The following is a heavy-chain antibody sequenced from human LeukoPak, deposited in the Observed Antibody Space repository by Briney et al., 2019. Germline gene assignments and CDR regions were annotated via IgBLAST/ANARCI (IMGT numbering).Heavy chain of an antibody. CDR3: ARTIVVPAAKCRLDY. D-gene: IGHD2-2*01. CDR1: GGSFSGYY. Sequence: PSETLSLTCAVYGGSFSGYYWSWIRQPPGKGLEWIGEINHSGSTNYNPSLKSRVTISVDTSKNQFSLKLSSVTAADTAVYYCARTIVVPAAKCRLDYWGRGTLVTVSS. V-gene: IGHV4-34*01. J-gene: IGHJ4*02. CDR2: INHSGST.